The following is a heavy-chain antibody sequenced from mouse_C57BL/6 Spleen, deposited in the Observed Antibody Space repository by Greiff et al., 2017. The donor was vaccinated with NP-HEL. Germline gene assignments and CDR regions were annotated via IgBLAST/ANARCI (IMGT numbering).Heavy chain of an antibody. CDR1: GYTFTSYW. Sequence: QVQLQQPGAELVMPGASVKLSCKASGYTFTSYWMHWVKQRPGQGLEWIGEIDPSDSYTNYNQKFKGKSTLTVYNSSSTAYMQLSSLTSEDSAVYYCARRETTVVATNAMDYWGQGTSVTVSS. CDR3: ARRETTVVATNAMDY. CDR2: IDPSDSYT. J-gene: IGHJ4*01. D-gene: IGHD1-1*01. V-gene: IGHV1-69*01.